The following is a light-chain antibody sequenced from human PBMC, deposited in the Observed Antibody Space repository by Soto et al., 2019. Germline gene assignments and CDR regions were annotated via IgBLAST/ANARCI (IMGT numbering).Light chain of an antibody. J-gene: IGKJ3*01. CDR1: ASLLHGDGKTY. Sequence: EIVLTQTPVSLSVSPGQPASISCKSSASLLHGDGKTYLLWYLQKPGQPPQLLIYDVSNRHSGVPDRFSGSGSGTDFILKISRVEAEDVGVYYCLQTVRPPLFTVGPGTKVDI. CDR3: LQTVRPPLFT. CDR2: DVS. V-gene: IGKV2D-29*01.